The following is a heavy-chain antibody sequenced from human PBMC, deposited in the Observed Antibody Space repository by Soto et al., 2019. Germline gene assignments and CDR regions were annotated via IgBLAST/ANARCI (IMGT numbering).Heavy chain of an antibody. Sequence: SETLTLTCAVYGGSFSGYYWSWIRQPPGKGLEWIGEINHSGSTYYNPSLKSRVTISVDRSKNQFSLKLSSVTAADTAVYYCARGGVDYYDSSGYYFSPYYFDYWGQGTLVTVSS. D-gene: IGHD3-22*01. J-gene: IGHJ4*02. CDR2: INHSGST. CDR1: GGSFSGYY. V-gene: IGHV4-34*01. CDR3: ARGGVDYYDSSGYYFSPYYFDY.